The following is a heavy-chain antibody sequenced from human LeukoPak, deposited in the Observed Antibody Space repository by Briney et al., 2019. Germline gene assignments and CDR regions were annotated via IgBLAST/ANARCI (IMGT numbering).Heavy chain of an antibody. V-gene: IGHV3-30-3*01. CDR1: GFTFSSYA. CDR3: AVDSSSPSCYGQSAFDI. Sequence: GRSLRLSCAASGFTFSSYAMHWVRQAPGKGLEWVGVISYDGSNKYYADSVKGRFTISRDNSKNTLYLQLNSLRAEDTAIYYCAVDSSSPSCYGQSAFDIWGQGTMVTVSS. J-gene: IGHJ3*02. CDR2: ISYDGSNK. D-gene: IGHD2-2*01.